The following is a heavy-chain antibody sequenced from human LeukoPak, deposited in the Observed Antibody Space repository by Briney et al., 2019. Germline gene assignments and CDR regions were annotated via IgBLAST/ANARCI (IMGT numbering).Heavy chain of an antibody. CDR2: ISNSGGAT. Sequence: PGGSLRLSCAASGFTFSSYAMSWVRQAPGRGLAWVSAISNSGGATFYADSVKGRFTISRDNSKNTLYLQMNSLRAEDTAVYYCAREGVSYDILTGYYNYRFDYWGQGTLVTVSS. CDR3: AREGVSYDILTGYYNYRFDY. J-gene: IGHJ4*02. V-gene: IGHV3-23*01. D-gene: IGHD3-9*01. CDR1: GFTFSSYA.